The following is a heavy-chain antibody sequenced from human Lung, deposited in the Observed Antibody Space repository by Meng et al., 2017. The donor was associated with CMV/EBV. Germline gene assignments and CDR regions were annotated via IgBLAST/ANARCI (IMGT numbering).Heavy chain of an antibody. CDR1: GFTFSSYA. Sequence: ETLSLXXAASGFTFSSYAMSWVRQAPGKGLEWVSAISGSGGSTYYADSVKGRFTISRDNSKNTLYLQMNSLRAEDTAVYYCAKDQSSWYGTGDDNWFDPWGQGTLVTVSS. J-gene: IGHJ5*02. CDR2: ISGSGGST. CDR3: AKDQSSWYGTGDDNWFDP. D-gene: IGHD6-13*01. V-gene: IGHV3-23*01.